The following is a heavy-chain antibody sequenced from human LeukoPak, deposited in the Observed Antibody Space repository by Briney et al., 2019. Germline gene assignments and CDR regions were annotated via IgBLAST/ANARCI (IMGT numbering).Heavy chain of an antibody. CDR3: ARGSGSH. V-gene: IGHV3-53*01. D-gene: IGHD7-27*01. CDR1: GFTVSDNF. J-gene: IGHJ4*02. Sequence: PGGSLRLSCAVSGFTVSDNFLSWVRQAPGKGLEWVSVLQSGGSAYYTDSVQGRFTMSRDNSRNTLYLQMNSLRVEDTAVYFCARGSGSHWGQGILVTVSS. CDR2: LQSGGSA.